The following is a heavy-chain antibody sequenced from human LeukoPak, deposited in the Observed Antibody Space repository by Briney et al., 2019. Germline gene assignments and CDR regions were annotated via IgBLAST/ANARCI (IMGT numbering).Heavy chain of an antibody. CDR2: IIPIFDTA. V-gene: IGHV1-69*06. CDR1: AYTFTDYY. J-gene: IGHJ4*02. D-gene: IGHD3-10*01. Sequence: ASVKVSCEASAYTFTDYYLHWVRPAPGQGLEWMGGIIPIFDTANYAQKFQGRVTITADKSTSTAYMELSSLRSEDTAVYYCASSVRPYYYGSGNSNSFDYWGQGTLVTVSS. CDR3: ASSVRPYYYGSGNSNSFDY.